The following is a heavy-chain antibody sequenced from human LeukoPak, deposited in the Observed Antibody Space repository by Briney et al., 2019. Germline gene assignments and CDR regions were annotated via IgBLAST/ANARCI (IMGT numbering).Heavy chain of an antibody. J-gene: IGHJ4*02. Sequence: PGRSLRLSCAASGFAFNTYAMHWVRQAPGQGLEWVALIWHDGSHKFYSNSVRGQFTISRDNSKNRVSLQMSNLRPEDTADYYCARVIFGSGSYPDFWGQGTLVTVSS. CDR3: ARVIFGSGSYPDF. V-gene: IGHV3-33*01. D-gene: IGHD3-10*01. CDR1: GFAFNTYA. CDR2: IWHDGSHK.